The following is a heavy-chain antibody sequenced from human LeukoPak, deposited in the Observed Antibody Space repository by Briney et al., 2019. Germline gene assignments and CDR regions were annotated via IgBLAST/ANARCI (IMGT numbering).Heavy chain of an antibody. CDR2: IWFDGSND. CDR3: ARASGYDSSGYPLDY. V-gene: IGHV3-33*01. D-gene: IGHD3-22*01. Sequence: GGSLRLSCAASGFTFSTYGMHWVRQAPGKGLEWVAGIWFDGSNDYYADSVKGRFTISRDNSKNTLYLQMNSLRADDTAVYYCARASGYDSSGYPLDYWGQGTLVTVSS. J-gene: IGHJ4*02. CDR1: GFTFSTYG.